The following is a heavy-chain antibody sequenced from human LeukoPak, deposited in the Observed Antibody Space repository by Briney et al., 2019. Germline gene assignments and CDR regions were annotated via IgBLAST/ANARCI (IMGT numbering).Heavy chain of an antibody. D-gene: IGHD3-10*01. CDR3: VGDAGGVFDY. V-gene: IGHV3-20*04. CDR2: SNWNGASK. CDR1: GFTFYDYG. Sequence: GGSLRLSCAASGFTFYDYGMSWVRQAPGKGLEWVSGSNWNGASKGYADSVKGRFTISRDNAKKSVYLQMNSLRAEDTALYYCVGDAGGVFDYWGQGTLVTVSS. J-gene: IGHJ4*02.